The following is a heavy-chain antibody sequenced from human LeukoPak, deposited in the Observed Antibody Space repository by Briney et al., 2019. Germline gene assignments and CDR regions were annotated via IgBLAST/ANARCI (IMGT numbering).Heavy chain of an antibody. V-gene: IGHV3-21*04. CDR2: ISSSSSYI. J-gene: IGHJ4*02. CDR3: AKDSDGDYSAIDY. CDR1: GFTFSSYS. D-gene: IGHD4-17*01. Sequence: GGSLRLSCAASGFTFSSYSMNWVRQAPGKGLEWVSSISSSSSYIYYADSVKGRFTISRDNSKNTLYLQMNSLRAEDTAVYYCAKDSDGDYSAIDYWGQGTLVTVSS.